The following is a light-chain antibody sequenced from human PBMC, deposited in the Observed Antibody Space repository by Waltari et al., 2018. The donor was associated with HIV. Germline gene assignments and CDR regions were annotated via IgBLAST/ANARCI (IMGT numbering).Light chain of an antibody. V-gene: IGKV1-13*02. J-gene: IGKJ2*02. CDR2: DAS. Sequence: AIQLTQSPSSLSASIGDRVTITCRASQGMSSALAWYQQKPGNIPKLLIYDASTLQSGVPSRFSGSGSGTDFTLTISSLQPEDFATYYCQQSYSTPRTFGQGTKLEIK. CDR3: QQSYSTPRT. CDR1: QGMSSA.